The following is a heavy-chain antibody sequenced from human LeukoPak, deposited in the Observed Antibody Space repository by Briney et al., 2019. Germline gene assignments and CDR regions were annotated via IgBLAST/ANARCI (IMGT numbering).Heavy chain of an antibody. D-gene: IGHD3-10*01. CDR3: VKDPGSEEFDY. CDR2: ISSNGGST. CDR1: GSTLSSYA. V-gene: IGHV3-64D*06. Sequence: PGGSLRLSCSASGSTLSSYAMHWVRQAPGKGLEYVSAISSNGGSTYYADSVKGRFTISRDNSKNTLYLQMSSLRAEDTAVYYCVKDPGSEEFDYWGQGTLVTVSS. J-gene: IGHJ4*02.